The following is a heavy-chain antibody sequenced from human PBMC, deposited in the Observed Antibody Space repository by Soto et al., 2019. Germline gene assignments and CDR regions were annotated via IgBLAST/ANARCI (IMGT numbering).Heavy chain of an antibody. D-gene: IGHD2-21*02. CDR1: GGSFSGYY. CDR3: ARVHWGDSHFDY. J-gene: IGHJ4*02. Sequence: QVQLQQSGAGLLKPSETLSLTCAVYGGSFSGYYWSWIRQPPGKGLEWIGEINHIGSTNYNPSLEIRVTISVDTSKTQFSLKLSSVTAADTAVYDWARVHWGDSHFDYWGQGTLVTVAS. CDR2: INHIGST. V-gene: IGHV4-34*01.